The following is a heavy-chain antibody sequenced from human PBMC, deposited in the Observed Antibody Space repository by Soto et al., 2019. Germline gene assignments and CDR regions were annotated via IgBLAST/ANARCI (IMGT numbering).Heavy chain of an antibody. CDR3: GEGVGPFDY. CDR1: GFTFSSYG. D-gene: IGHD1-26*01. J-gene: IGHJ4*02. Sequence: QVQLVESGGGVVQPGRSLRLSCAASGFTFSSYGMHWVRQAPGKGLEWVAVIWYDGSNKYYADSVKGRFTISRDNSKKTEVSAKDRLGGQETALLFCGEGVGPFDYWGQGTLVTVSS. V-gene: IGHV3-33*01. CDR2: IWYDGSNK.